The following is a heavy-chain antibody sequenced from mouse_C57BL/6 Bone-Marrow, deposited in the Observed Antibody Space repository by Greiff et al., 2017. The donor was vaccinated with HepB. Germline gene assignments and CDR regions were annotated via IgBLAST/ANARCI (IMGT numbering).Heavy chain of an antibody. J-gene: IGHJ4*01. Sequence: VQLKQSGAELVRPGASVKLSCTASGFNIKDYYMHWVKQRPEQGLEWIGRIDPEDGDTEYAPKFQGKATMTADTSSNTAYQQLSSLTSEDTAVYYCTTPPNYYDYPYAKDYWGQGTSVTVSS. CDR2: IDPEDGDT. D-gene: IGHD2-4*01. CDR1: GFNIKDYY. V-gene: IGHV14-1*01. CDR3: TTPPNYYDYPYAKDY.